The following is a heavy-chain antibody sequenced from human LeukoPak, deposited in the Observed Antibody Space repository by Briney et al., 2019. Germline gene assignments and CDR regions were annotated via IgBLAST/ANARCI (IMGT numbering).Heavy chain of an antibody. D-gene: IGHD3-10*01. J-gene: IGHJ4*02. CDR2: ISGSGGST. CDR3: AKGRGSGSYYFFDY. CDR1: GFTFSSYA. Sequence: GVSLRLSCAASGFTFSSYAMSWVRQAPGKGLEWVSAISGSGGSTYYADSVKGRFTISRDNSKNTLYLQMNSLRAEDTAVYYCAKGRGSGSYYFFDYWGQGTLVTVSS. V-gene: IGHV3-23*01.